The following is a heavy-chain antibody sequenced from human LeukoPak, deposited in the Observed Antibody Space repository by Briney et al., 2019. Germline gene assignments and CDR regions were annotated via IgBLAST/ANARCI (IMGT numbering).Heavy chain of an antibody. Sequence: PSETLSLTCAVSGGSISSGGYSWRWIRQPPGTGLEWIGDIYHSGSTYYNPSLKSRVTISVDRSKNQFSLKLSSVTAADTAVYYCARAGVGGDYENLFDYWGQGTLVTVSS. CDR3: ARAGVGGDYENLFDY. J-gene: IGHJ4*02. CDR2: IYHSGST. CDR1: GGSISSGGYS. D-gene: IGHD4-17*01. V-gene: IGHV4-30-2*01.